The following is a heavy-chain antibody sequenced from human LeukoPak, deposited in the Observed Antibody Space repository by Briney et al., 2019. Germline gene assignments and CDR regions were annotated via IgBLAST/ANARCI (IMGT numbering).Heavy chain of an antibody. CDR3: ARGGGSYWSTVFDY. CDR1: GYTFTNYA. V-gene: IGHV1-3*01. D-gene: IGHD1-26*01. CDR2: INGGLENT. J-gene: IGHJ4*02. Sequence: ASVKVSCKASGYTFTNYAIHWVRQAPGQSLEWMGQINGGLENTKYSQRFLGRVTITRDISANTAYVELSSLTSEDTAVYYCARGGGSYWSTVFDYWGQGTLVTVSS.